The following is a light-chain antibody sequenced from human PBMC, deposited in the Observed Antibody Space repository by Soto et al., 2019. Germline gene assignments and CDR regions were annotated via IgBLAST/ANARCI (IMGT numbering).Light chain of an antibody. CDR3: QHYNSYSEA. CDR2: KAS. J-gene: IGKJ1*01. CDR1: QSISSW. Sequence: DIQMTQSPSTLSASVGDRVTITCRASQSISSWLAWYQQKPGKAPKLLIYKASYLASGVPSRFSGSGSGTEFTLTISSLQPDDFATYYCQHYNSYSEAFGQGTKVDIK. V-gene: IGKV1-5*03.